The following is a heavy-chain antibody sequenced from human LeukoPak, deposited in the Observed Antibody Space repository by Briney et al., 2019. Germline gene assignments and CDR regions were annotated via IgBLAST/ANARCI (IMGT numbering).Heavy chain of an antibody. CDR3: AKAPILLWFGEY. CDR2: IYSGGST. Sequence: GGSLRLSCAASGFTVSSNYMSWVRQAPGKGLEWVSVIYSGGSTYYADSVKGRFTISRDNSKNTVYLQMNSLRAEDAAVYYCAKAPILLWFGEYWGQGTLVTVSS. J-gene: IGHJ4*02. CDR1: GFTVSSNY. V-gene: IGHV3-53*01. D-gene: IGHD3-10*01.